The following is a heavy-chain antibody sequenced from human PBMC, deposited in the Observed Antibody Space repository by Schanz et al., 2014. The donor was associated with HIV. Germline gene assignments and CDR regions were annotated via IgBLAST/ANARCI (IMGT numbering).Heavy chain of an antibody. CDR1: GYSFTSYD. J-gene: IGHJ3*02. D-gene: IGHD1-26*01. CDR2: VNPKSGNT. CDR3: ARGIVGATPAFDI. Sequence: QVQLVQSGAEVQKPGASVKVSCKASGYSFTSYDINWVRQATGQGLEWMGWVNPKSGNTGYAQKFQGRVTMTRNTSISTAYMELSSLRFEDTAVYYCARGIVGATPAFDIWGQGTMVTVSS. V-gene: IGHV1-8*02.